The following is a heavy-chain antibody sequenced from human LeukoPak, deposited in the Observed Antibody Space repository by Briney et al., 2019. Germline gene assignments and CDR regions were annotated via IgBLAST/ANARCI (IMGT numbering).Heavy chain of an antibody. CDR2: IRYDGSNK. V-gene: IGHV3-30*02. J-gene: IGHJ4*02. CDR1: GFTFSSYG. Sequence: GGSLRLSCAASGFTFSSYGMHWVRQAPGKGLEWVAFIRYDGSNKYYADSVKGRFTISRDNSKNTLYLQMNSLRAEDTAVYYCAKDAIDYSLSDYWGQGTLVTVSS. CDR3: AKDAIDYSLSDY. D-gene: IGHD4-11*01.